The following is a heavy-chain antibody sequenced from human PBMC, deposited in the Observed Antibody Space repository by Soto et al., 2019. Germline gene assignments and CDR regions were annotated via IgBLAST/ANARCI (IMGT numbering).Heavy chain of an antibody. D-gene: IGHD2-15*01. CDR1: GYTFTSYG. CDR2: ISAYNGNT. Sequence: ASVKVSCKASGYTFTSYGISWVRQAPGQGLEWMGWISAYNGNTNYAQKLQGRVTMTTDTSTSTAYMELRSLRSDDTAVYYCARDRDREDRIVVADAFDIWGQGTMVTVSS. J-gene: IGHJ3*02. CDR3: ARDRDREDRIVVADAFDI. V-gene: IGHV1-18*01.